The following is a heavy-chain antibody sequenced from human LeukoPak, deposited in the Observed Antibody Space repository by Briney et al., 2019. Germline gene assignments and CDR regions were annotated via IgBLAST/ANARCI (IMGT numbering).Heavy chain of an antibody. Sequence: GRSLRLSCEASGFSFSDSGMHWVRQAPGKGLEWVAVLWSDERIKYYVDPVKVRFTIYRDNSKKTVWLQMDSLTVEDTALYYCATEGPDGTYSYFHHWGQGTLVIVSS. CDR3: ATEGPDGTYSYFHH. CDR1: GFSFSDSG. V-gene: IGHV3-33*08. CDR2: LWSDERIK. J-gene: IGHJ4*02. D-gene: IGHD1-26*01.